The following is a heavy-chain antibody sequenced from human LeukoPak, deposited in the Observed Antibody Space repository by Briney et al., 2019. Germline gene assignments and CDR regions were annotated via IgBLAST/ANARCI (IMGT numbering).Heavy chain of an antibody. CDR2: INHSGST. CDR3: ARGIRVVMWELPWFDP. J-gene: IGHJ5*02. D-gene: IGHD1-26*01. Sequence: SETLSLTCAVYGGSFSGYYWSWIRQPPGKGLEWIGEINHSGSTNYNPSLKSRVTISVDTSKNQFSLKLSSVTAADTAVYYCARGIRVVMWELPWFDPWGQGTLVTVSS. V-gene: IGHV4-34*01. CDR1: GGSFSGYY.